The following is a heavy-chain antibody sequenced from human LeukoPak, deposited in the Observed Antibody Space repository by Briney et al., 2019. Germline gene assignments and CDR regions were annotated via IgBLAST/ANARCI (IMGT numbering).Heavy chain of an antibody. CDR1: GYTFTSYG. V-gene: IGHV1-18*04. J-gene: IGHJ4*02. Sequence: GASVTVSCRDSGYTFTSYGISWVRQAPGQGLEWMGWISAYNGNTNYAQTPQGRVTMTTDTSTSTAYMELRIQRSDDTAVYYCARTLAYGSGSYSGYYWGQGTLVTVSS. CDR3: ARTLAYGSGSYSGYY. CDR2: ISAYNGNT. D-gene: IGHD3-10*01.